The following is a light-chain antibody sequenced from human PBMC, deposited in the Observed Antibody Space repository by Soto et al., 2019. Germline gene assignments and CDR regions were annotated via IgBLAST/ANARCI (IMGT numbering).Light chain of an antibody. CDR3: QSYDSSNWV. V-gene: IGLV6-57*01. J-gene: IGLJ3*02. Sequence: NFILTQPHSVSESPGKTVTISCTRSSGSIASNYVQRYQQRPGSSPTTVIYEDNQRPSGVPDRFSGSIDSSSNSASLTISGLKTEDEADYYCQSYDSSNWVFGGGTKLTVL. CDR2: EDN. CDR1: SGSIASNY.